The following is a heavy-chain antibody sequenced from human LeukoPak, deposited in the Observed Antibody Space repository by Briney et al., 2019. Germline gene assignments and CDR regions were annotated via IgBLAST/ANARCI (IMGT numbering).Heavy chain of an antibody. CDR2: IIPIFGTA. V-gene: IGHV1-69*13. D-gene: IGHD7-27*01. CDR1: GGTFSSYA. CDR3: ARANWGSSAFDI. J-gene: IGHJ3*02. Sequence: ASVKVSCKASGGTFSSYAISWARQAPGQGLEWMGGIIPIFGTANYAQKFQGRVTITADESTSTAYMELSSLRSEGTAVYYCARANWGSSAFDIWGQGTMVTVSS.